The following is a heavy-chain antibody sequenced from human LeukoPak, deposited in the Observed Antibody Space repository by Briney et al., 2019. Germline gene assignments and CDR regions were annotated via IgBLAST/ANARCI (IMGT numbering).Heavy chain of an antibody. Sequence: PSETLSLTCTVSSGSINNYYWSWIRQPPGKGLEWIGYIYHSGSTYYNPSLKSRVTISVDRSKNQFSLKLSSVTAADTAVYYCARGIAFDIWGQGTMVTVSS. J-gene: IGHJ3*02. CDR2: IYHSGST. V-gene: IGHV4-59*12. CDR1: SGSINNYY. CDR3: ARGIAFDI.